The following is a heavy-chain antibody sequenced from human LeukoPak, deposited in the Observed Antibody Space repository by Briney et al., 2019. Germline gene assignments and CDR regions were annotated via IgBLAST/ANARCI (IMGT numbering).Heavy chain of an antibody. CDR1: GGSISSYY. CDR2: IYYSGST. D-gene: IGHD3-22*01. V-gene: IGHV4-59*12. J-gene: IGHJ3*02. CDR3: AREVRGYYDSSGYPHDAFDI. Sequence: PSETLSLTCTVSGGSISSYYWSWIRQPPGKGLEWIGYIYYSGSTNYNPSLKSRVTISVDTSKNQFSLKLSSATAADTAVYYCAREVRGYYDSSGYPHDAFDIWGQGTMVTVSS.